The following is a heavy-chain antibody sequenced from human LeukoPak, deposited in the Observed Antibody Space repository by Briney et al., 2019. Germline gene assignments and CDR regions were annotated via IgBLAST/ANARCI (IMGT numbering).Heavy chain of an antibody. V-gene: IGHV4-59*01. CDR1: GGSFSGYY. D-gene: IGHD6-13*01. CDR3: ARGVRSRWYGNAFDI. Sequence: PSETLSLTCAVYGGSFSGYYWTWIRQPPGKGLEWIGYIYYSGSTNYNPSLKSRVTMSVDMSKNQFSLKLSSVTAADTAVYYCARGVRSRWYGNAFDIWGQGTMVTVSS. J-gene: IGHJ3*02. CDR2: IYYSGST.